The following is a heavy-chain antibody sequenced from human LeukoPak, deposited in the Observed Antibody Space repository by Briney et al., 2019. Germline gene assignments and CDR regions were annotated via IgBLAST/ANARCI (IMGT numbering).Heavy chain of an antibody. D-gene: IGHD2-2*01. CDR2: IIPIFGTA. CDR3: ARRRSTQNWFDP. J-gene: IGHJ5*02. CDR1: GGTFSSYA. V-gene: IGHV1-69*05. Sequence: ASVKVSCKASGGTFSSYAIGWVRQAPGQGLEWMGGIIPIFGTANYAQKFQGRVTITTDESTSTAYMELSSLRSEDTAVYYCARRRSTQNWFDPWGQGTLVTVSS.